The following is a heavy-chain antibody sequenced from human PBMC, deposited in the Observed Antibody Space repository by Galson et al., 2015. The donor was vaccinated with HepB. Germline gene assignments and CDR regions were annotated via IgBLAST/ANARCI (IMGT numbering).Heavy chain of an antibody. V-gene: IGHV1-2*02. CDR2: INPNSGGT. D-gene: IGHD6-6*01. CDR1: GYTFTGYY. Sequence: SVKVSCKASGYTFTGYYMHWVRQAPGQGLEWMGWINPNSGGTNYAQKFQGRVTMTRDTSISTAYMELSRLRSDDTAVYYCARSIAARREDMDVWGKGTTVTVSS. CDR3: ARSIAARREDMDV. J-gene: IGHJ6*03.